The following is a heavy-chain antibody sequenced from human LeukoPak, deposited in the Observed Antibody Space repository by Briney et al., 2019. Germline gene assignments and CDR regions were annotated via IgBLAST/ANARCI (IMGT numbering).Heavy chain of an antibody. CDR1: GYSISSGYY. J-gene: IGHJ5*02. CDR3: ARGYSSSWYFNWFDP. D-gene: IGHD6-13*01. V-gene: IGHV4-38-2*02. CDR2: IYHSGST. Sequence: SETLSLTCTVSGYSISSGYYWGWIRQPPGKGLEWIGNIYHSGSTFYNPSLKSRVTISVDTSKNQFSLKLGSVTAADTAVYYCARGYSSSWYFNWFDPWGQGTLVTVSS.